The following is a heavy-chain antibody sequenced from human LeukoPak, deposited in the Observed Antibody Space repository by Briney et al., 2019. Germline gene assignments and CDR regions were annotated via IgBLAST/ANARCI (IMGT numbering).Heavy chain of an antibody. CDR2: IYYSGST. D-gene: IGHD6-19*01. V-gene: IGHV4-39*01. CDR1: GGSISSSSYH. J-gene: IGHJ4*02. Sequence: PSETLSLTCTVSGGSISSSSYHWGWIRQPPGKGLEWIGSIYYSGSTYYNPSLKSRVTISVDTSKNQFSLKLSSVTAADTAVYYCASQEYSSGSYFDYWGQGTLVTVSS. CDR3: ASQEYSSGSYFDY.